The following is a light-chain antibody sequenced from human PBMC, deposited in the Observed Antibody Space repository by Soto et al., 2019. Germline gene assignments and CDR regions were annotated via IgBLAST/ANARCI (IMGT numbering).Light chain of an antibody. CDR1: QGLGTN. V-gene: IGKV3D-15*01. CDR3: QQYHSWPPT. Sequence: ELATTQSPATLSLSPGERATLSCRASQGLGTNLAWYHQKPGRAPSLLIYDASTRATGIPARFSGSGSGTDFTLTISSLEPEDFAVYYCQQYHSWPPTFGQGTKVDIK. J-gene: IGKJ1*01. CDR2: DAS.